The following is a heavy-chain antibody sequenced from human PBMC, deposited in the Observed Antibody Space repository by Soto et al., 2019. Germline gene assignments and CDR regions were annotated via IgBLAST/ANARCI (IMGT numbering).Heavy chain of an antibody. D-gene: IGHD3-10*01. V-gene: IGHV1-18*01. Sequence: ASVKVSCKASGYTFTSYGISWARQAPGQGLEWMGWISAYNGNTNYAQKLQGRVTMTTDTSTSTAYMELRSLRSDDTAVYYCALPMVRGVIIFGVFDICGQGTMVIVSS. CDR1: GYTFTSYG. CDR2: ISAYNGNT. CDR3: ALPMVRGVIIFGVFDI. J-gene: IGHJ3*02.